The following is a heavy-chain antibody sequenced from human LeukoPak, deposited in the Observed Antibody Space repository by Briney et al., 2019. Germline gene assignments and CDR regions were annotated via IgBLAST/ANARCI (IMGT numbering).Heavy chain of an antibody. D-gene: IGHD3-22*01. J-gene: IGHJ4*02. CDR2: ISAHNGNT. CDR3: ARDAEYYYDSSGYYPPFDY. CDR1: GYTFTSYG. Sequence: ASVKVSCKASGYTFTSYGISWVRQAPGQGLEWMGWISAHNGNTNYAQKLQGRVTMTTDTSTSTAYMELRSLRSDDTAVYYCARDAEYYYDSSGYYPPFDYWGQGTLVTVSS. V-gene: IGHV1-18*01.